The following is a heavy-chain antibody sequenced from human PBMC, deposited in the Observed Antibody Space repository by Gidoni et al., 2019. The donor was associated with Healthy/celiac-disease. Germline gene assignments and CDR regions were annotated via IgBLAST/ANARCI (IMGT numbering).Heavy chain of an antibody. J-gene: IGHJ4*02. Sequence: QLQLQESGPGLVKPSETLSLPCTVSVAPIRSSSYYWGWIRQPPGKGLAWLGSIYYSGSTYYNPSLKSRVTISVDTSKNQFSLKLSSVTAADTAVYYCVAEGLLWFGELSDYWGQGTLVTVSS. CDR1: VAPIRSSSYY. D-gene: IGHD3-10*01. V-gene: IGHV4-39*01. CDR3: VAEGLLWFGELSDY. CDR2: IYYSGST.